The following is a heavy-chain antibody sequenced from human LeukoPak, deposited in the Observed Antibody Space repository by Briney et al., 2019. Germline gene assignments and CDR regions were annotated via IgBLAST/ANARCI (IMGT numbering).Heavy chain of an antibody. CDR2: ISSSSSYI. J-gene: IGHJ4*02. V-gene: IGHV3-21*01. Sequence: NPGGSLRLSCAASGFTFSSYSMNWVRQAPGKGLEWVSSISSSSSYIYYADSVKGRFTISRDNAKNSLYLQMNSLRAEDTAVYYCARGGIAAAGAHFDYWGQGTLVTVSS. CDR1: GFTFSSYS. D-gene: IGHD6-13*01. CDR3: ARGGIAAAGAHFDY.